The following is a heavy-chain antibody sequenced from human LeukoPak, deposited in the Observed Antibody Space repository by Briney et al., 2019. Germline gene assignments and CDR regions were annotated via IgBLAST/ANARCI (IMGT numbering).Heavy chain of an antibody. CDR1: GFSLSNARMG. CDR3: ARIFDGAELAVA. CDR2: IFSNDEK. V-gene: IGHV2-26*01. Sequence: SGPTLVNPTETLTLTCAVSGFSLSNARMGVSWIRQPPGKALEWLAHIFSNDEKSYSTSLKSRPTISKDTSKSQVVLTMTNMDPVDTATYYCARIFDGAELAVAWGQGTLVIVSS. D-gene: IGHD4-17*01. J-gene: IGHJ5*02.